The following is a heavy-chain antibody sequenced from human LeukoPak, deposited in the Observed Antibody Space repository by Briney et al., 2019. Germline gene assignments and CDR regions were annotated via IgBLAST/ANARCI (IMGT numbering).Heavy chain of an antibody. CDR3: VKDSNYDFWSGYKGFDN. Sequence: GGSLRLSCAASGFTSGFTFYDYGMNWVRQVPGKGLEWVSGISRDGGRTGYADSVQGRFTISRDNSRNSLHLQMNSLRVEDTAFYYCVKDSNYDFWSGYKGFDNWGQGTLVTVSS. CDR2: ISRDGGRT. J-gene: IGHJ4*02. D-gene: IGHD3-3*01. V-gene: IGHV3-20*04. CDR1: GFTFYDYG.